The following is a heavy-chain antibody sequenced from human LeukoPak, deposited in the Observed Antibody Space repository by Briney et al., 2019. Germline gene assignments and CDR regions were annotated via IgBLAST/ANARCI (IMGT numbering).Heavy chain of an antibody. V-gene: IGHV4-59*01. D-gene: IGHD5-18*01. CDR1: GGSISSYY. J-gene: IGHJ5*02. Sequence: SETLSLTCTVSGGSISSYYWSWIRQPPGKGLEWIGYIYYSGSTNYNPSLKSRVTISVDTSKNQFSLKLSSVTAADTAVYYCVRARGYSYGLNWFDPWGQGTLVTVSS. CDR3: VRARGYSYGLNWFDP. CDR2: IYYSGST.